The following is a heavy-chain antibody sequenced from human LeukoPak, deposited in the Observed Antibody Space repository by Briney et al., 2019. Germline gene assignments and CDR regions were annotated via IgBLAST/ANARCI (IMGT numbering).Heavy chain of an antibody. CDR1: GGSFSGYY. CDR2: INHSGST. D-gene: IGHD2-2*01. J-gene: IGHJ6*02. Sequence: QASETLSLTCAVYGGSFSGYYWSWIRQPPGKGLEWIGEINHSGSTNYNPSLKSRVTISVDTSKDQFSLKLSSVTAADTAVYYCARSWVPAAILRSYYYYGMDVWGQGTTVTVSS. V-gene: IGHV4-34*01. CDR3: ARSWVPAAILRSYYYYGMDV.